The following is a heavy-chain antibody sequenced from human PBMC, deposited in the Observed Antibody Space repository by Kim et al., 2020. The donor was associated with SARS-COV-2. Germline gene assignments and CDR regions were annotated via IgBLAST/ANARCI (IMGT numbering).Heavy chain of an antibody. CDR2: IKSKTDGGTK. D-gene: IGHD6-13*01. Sequence: GGSLRLSCAASGFTFSNAWMSWVRQAPGKGLEWVGRIKSKTDGGTKDYAAPVKGRFTISRDDSKNTLYLQMNSLKTEDTAMYYCTTVASSSWYNWFDPWGQGTLVTVSS. CDR3: TTVASSSWYNWFDP. V-gene: IGHV3-15*01. CDR1: GFTFSNAW. J-gene: IGHJ5*02.